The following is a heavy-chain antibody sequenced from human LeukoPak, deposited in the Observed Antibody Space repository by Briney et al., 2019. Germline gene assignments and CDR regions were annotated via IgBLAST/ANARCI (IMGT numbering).Heavy chain of an antibody. CDR3: ARAHSSGWPHMFDP. CDR1: GGSISTYS. Sequence: YPSETLSLTCTVSGGSISTYSWTWIRQPPGKGLEWIGNIYYSGSTNYNPSLKSRVTISIDTSKNQFSLKVSSVTAADTAVYYCARAHSSGWPHMFDPWGQGTLVTVPS. V-gene: IGHV4-59*01. J-gene: IGHJ5*02. CDR2: IYYSGST. D-gene: IGHD6-19*01.